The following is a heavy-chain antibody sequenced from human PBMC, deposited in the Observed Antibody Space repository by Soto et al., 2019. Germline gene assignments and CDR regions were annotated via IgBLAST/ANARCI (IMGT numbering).Heavy chain of an antibody. D-gene: IGHD2-8*01. CDR3: AKDRLGYCTNGVCSDAFDI. J-gene: IGHJ3*02. Sequence: PGGSLRLSCAASGFTFSSYAMSWVRQAPGEGLEWVSAISGSGGSTYYADSVKGRFTISRDNSKNTLYLQMNSLRAEDTAVYYCAKDRLGYCTNGVCSDAFDIWGQGTMVTVSS. V-gene: IGHV3-23*01. CDR1: GFTFSSYA. CDR2: ISGSGGST.